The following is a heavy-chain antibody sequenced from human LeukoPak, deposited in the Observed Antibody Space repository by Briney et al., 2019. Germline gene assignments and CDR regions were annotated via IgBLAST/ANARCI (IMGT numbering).Heavy chain of an antibody. J-gene: IGHJ6*03. CDR1: GGSISSYY. D-gene: IGHD3-3*01. CDR3: ARAYYDFWSGYSIDYYYYYYMDV. CDR2: XXXXXXX. V-gene: IGHV4-59*01. Sequence: SETLSLTCTVSGGSISSYYWSWIRQPPGKGLEWIGXXXXXXXXNDNPAHTRRVTISVDTSKNQFSLKLSSVTAADTAVYYCARAYYDFWSGYSIDYYYYYYMDVWGKGTTVTVSS.